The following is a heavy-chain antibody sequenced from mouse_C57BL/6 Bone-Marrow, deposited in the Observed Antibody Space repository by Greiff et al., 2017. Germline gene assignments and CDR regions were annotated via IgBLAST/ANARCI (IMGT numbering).Heavy chain of an antibody. V-gene: IGHV14-4*01. CDR2: IDPENGDT. D-gene: IGHD2-5*01. Sequence: VQLQQSGAELVRPGASVKLSCTASGFNIKDDYMYWVKQRPEQGLEWIGWIDPENGDTEYASKFQGKATITADTSSNTAYLQLSSLTSEDTAVYYCTSIVTTRYYFDYWGQGTTLTVSS. CDR3: TSIVTTRYYFDY. J-gene: IGHJ2*01. CDR1: GFNIKDDY.